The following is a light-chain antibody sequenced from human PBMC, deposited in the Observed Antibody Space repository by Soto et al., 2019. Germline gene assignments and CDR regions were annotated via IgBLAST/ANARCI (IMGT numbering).Light chain of an antibody. Sequence: EIVMTQSPATLSVSPGERATLSCRASQSVSSKLAWFQQKPGQAPSLLIYGVSTRATGVPVRFSGSGSGTEFTLTINSLQSENFAVYYCQQYDNWSRTFGQGTKVDI. CDR2: GVS. CDR1: QSVSSK. V-gene: IGKV3-15*01. CDR3: QQYDNWSRT. J-gene: IGKJ2*02.